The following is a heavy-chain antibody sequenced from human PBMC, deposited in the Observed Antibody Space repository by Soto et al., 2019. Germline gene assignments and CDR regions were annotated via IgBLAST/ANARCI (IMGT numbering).Heavy chain of an antibody. CDR3: ARGGGHCSSTSCHTYWFDP. J-gene: IGHJ5*02. Sequence: SQTLSLTCAISGDSVSSNSAAWNWIRQSPSRGLEWLGRTYYRSKWSNDYAVSVKSRITINPDTSKNQFSLQLNSVTPEDTAVYYCARGGGHCSSTSCHTYWFDPWGQGTLVTVSS. V-gene: IGHV6-1*01. CDR2: TYYRSKWSN. CDR1: GDSVSSNSAA. D-gene: IGHD2-2*02.